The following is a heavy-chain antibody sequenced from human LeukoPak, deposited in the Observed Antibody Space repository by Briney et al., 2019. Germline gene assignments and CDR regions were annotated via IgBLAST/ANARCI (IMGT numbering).Heavy chain of an antibody. Sequence: PGGSLRLSCAASGVTFSSYEMNWVCQAPGKGLEWVSYISSSGSTRYYADSVKGRFTISRDNAKNSLYLQMNSLRAEDTAVYYCATVGYSSSWYKADAFDIWGQGTMVTVSS. CDR3: ATVGYSSSWYKADAFDI. D-gene: IGHD6-13*01. CDR2: ISSSGSTR. J-gene: IGHJ3*02. V-gene: IGHV3-48*03. CDR1: GVTFSSYE.